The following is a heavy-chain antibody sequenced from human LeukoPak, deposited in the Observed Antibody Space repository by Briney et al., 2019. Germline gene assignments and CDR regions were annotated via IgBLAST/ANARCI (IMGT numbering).Heavy chain of an antibody. CDR2: IKQDGSEM. D-gene: IGHD2-15*01. CDR1: GFTFSNFW. Sequence: GGSLRLSCTASGFTFSNFWMSWVRQAPGKGLEWVANIKQDGSEMYYVDSMKGRFTISRDNSKDTLYLQMNSLRAEDTAVYYCAKVQNVYCSGGSCYWDYWGQGTLVTVSS. V-gene: IGHV3-7*03. CDR3: AKVQNVYCSGGSCYWDY. J-gene: IGHJ4*02.